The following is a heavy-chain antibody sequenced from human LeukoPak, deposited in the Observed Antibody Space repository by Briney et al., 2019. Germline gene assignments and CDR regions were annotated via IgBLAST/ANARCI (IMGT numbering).Heavy chain of an antibody. V-gene: IGHV3-7*03. CDR2: INQDESEK. CDR1: GFTSSSYW. Sequence: PGGSLRLSCAASGFTSSSYWMSWVRQAPGKGLEWLANINQDESEKYYVDSVKGRFTISRDNAKKSLFLQMNSLRAEDTAVYYCARKLAPVFDYWGQGTLVTVSS. J-gene: IGHJ4*02. D-gene: IGHD2-2*01. CDR3: ARKLAPVFDY.